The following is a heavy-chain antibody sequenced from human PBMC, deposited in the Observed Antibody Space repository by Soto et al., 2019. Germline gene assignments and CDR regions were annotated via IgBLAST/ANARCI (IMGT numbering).Heavy chain of an antibody. CDR1: GGDFLSYT. CDR2: IIPILDVA. J-gene: IGHJ6*02. V-gene: IGHV1-69*02. D-gene: IGHD3-10*01. CDR3: AQMWFGELWHGMDV. Sequence: QLVQSGAEVKRPGSSVKVSCKASGGDFLSYTISWVRQVPGQGPEWMGTIIPILDVAKNAQKFQGRVAITVDKATSTVYMELRSLRSDDTAVYYCAQMWFGELWHGMDVWGQGTTITVSS.